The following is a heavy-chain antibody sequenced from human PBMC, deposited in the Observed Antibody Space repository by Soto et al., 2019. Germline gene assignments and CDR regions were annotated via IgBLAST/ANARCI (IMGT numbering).Heavy chain of an antibody. CDR1: GFTFSSFA. D-gene: IGHD3-10*01. Sequence: EVQLLESGGGLVQPGGSLRLSCAASGFTFSSFAMSWVRQAPGKGLDWVSSISGSGDSTYYADSVKGRFTISRDNSKNTLYLQMNSLRAEDTAVYYCGKAYLHLIAPLWGRFDPWGLGTLVTVSS. CDR2: ISGSGDST. CDR3: GKAYLHLIAPLWGRFDP. V-gene: IGHV3-23*01. J-gene: IGHJ5*02.